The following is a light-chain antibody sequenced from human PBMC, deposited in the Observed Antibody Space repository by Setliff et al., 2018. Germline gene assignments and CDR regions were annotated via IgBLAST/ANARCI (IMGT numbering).Light chain of an antibody. Sequence: QSALTQPASVSGSPGQSITISCTGTDTDIGHFDYVSWYHHSPGKAPKLILYEVNHRPSGISHRFSGSKSGNTASLSISGLQPDDEGEYFCCSYAHTLSLIFGSGTKVTVL. CDR2: EVN. J-gene: IGLJ1*01. CDR1: DTDIGHFDY. V-gene: IGLV2-14*01. CDR3: CSYAHTLSLI.